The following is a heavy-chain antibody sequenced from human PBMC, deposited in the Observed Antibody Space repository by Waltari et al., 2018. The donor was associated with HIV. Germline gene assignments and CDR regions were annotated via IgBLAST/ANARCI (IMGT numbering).Heavy chain of an antibody. V-gene: IGHV4-4*02. J-gene: IGHJ5*02. CDR3: ARAVSGGHGSSWLDP. D-gene: IGHD2-15*01. Sequence: QVQLQESGPGLVKPSETLSLTCAVSGGPISSYNWWSWVRQPPGKGRECIGEMYHSGSTNYNSALKRRVTISVDKSKNQFSLKLNSVTAADTAIYYCARAVSGGHGSSWLDPWGQGILVTVSS. CDR2: MYHSGST. CDR1: GGPISSYNW.